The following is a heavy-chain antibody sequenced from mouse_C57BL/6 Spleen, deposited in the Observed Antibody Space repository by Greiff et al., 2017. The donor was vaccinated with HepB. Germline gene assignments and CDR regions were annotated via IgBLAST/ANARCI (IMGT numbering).Heavy chain of an antibody. J-gene: IGHJ2*01. CDR2: IYPGDGDT. D-gene: IGHD3-2*02. CDR1: GYAFSSYW. V-gene: IGHV1-80*01. CDR3: ASQGTAQPFDY. Sequence: QVQLKQSGAELVKPGASVKISCKASGYAFSSYWMNWVKQRPGKGLEWIGQIYPGDGDTNYNGKFKGKATLTADKSSSTAYMQLSSLTSEDSAVYFCASQGTAQPFDYWGQGTTLTVSS.